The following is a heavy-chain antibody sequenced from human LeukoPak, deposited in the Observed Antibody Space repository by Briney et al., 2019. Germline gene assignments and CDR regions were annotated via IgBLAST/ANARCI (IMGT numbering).Heavy chain of an antibody. V-gene: IGHV1-69*01. J-gene: IGHJ5*02. CDR3: ARGVLWFGDLGNWFDP. Sequence: SVKVSCKASGGTFSSYAISWVRQAPGQGLEWMGGIIPIFGTANYAQKFQGRVTITADESTSTAYMELSSLRSEDTAVYYCARGVLWFGDLGNWFDPWGQGTLVTVPS. CDR2: IIPIFGTA. CDR1: GGTFSSYA. D-gene: IGHD3-10*01.